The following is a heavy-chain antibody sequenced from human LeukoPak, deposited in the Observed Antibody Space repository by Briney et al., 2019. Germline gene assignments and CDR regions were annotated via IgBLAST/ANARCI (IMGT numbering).Heavy chain of an antibody. CDR3: ARDLGVVAATQDYYYGMDV. V-gene: IGHV1-46*01. CDR2: INPSGGST. Sequence: AAVIVSYNAAGYTSTAYYMHWVRQTPGQELEWMGIINPSGGSTSYAQKFQGRVTMTRDTSTSTVYMELSSLRSEDTAVYYWARDLGVVAATQDYYYGMDVWGQGTTVTVSS. J-gene: IGHJ6*02. D-gene: IGHD2-15*01. CDR1: GYTSTAYY.